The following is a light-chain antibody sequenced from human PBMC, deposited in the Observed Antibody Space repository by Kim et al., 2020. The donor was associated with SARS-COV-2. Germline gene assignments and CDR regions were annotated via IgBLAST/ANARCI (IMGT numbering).Light chain of an antibody. J-gene: IGKJ1*01. V-gene: IGKV3-15*01. Sequence: ERVMTQSPATLSVSPGERATLSCRASQSVSSNLAWYQQKPGQAPRLLIYGASTRATGIPARFSGSGSGTEFTLTISSLQSEDLAVYCCQRYNNWPWTFGQGTKVDIK. CDR3: QRYNNWPWT. CDR2: GAS. CDR1: QSVSSN.